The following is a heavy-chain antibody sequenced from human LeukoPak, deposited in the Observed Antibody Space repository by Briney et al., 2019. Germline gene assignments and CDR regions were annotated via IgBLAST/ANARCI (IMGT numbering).Heavy chain of an antibody. CDR2: IRYDGSNK. CDR3: AKDLGYCSGGSCY. CDR1: GLTFSSYG. Sequence: QAGGSLRLSCAAPGLTFSSYGMHWVRQAPGKGLEWVAFIRYDGSNKYYADSVKGRFTISRDNSKNTLYLQMNSLRAEDTAVYYCAKDLGYCSGGSCYWGQGTLVTVSS. D-gene: IGHD2-15*01. J-gene: IGHJ4*02. V-gene: IGHV3-30*02.